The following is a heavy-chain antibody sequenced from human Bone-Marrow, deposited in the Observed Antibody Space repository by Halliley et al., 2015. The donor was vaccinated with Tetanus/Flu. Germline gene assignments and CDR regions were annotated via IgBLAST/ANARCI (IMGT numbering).Heavy chain of an antibody. D-gene: IGHD1-26*01. J-gene: IGHJ4*02. Sequence: IGVINSRVGPNFNPSLKSRVTLSIDASKNQFSLRLTSMTAADTAIYYCARRKVGGFKGVAFWDKGTLVCVSS. CDR3: ARRKVGGFKGVAF. CDR2: INSRVGP. V-gene: IGHV4-34*01.